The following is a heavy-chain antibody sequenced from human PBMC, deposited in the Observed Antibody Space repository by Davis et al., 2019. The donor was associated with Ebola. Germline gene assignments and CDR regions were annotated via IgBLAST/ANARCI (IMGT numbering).Heavy chain of an antibody. CDR1: GFTFSSYG. V-gene: IGHV3-33*06. J-gene: IGHJ2*01. D-gene: IGHD3-3*01. CDR2: LWYDGSNK. CDR3: AKDISIVAWYFDL. Sequence: GGSLRLSCAASGFTFSSYGMHWVRQAPGKGLEWVAVLWYDGSNKYYADSVKGRFTIPRDTSKNTLYLQMNSLRAEDTAVYYCAKDISIVAWYFDLWGRGTLVTASS.